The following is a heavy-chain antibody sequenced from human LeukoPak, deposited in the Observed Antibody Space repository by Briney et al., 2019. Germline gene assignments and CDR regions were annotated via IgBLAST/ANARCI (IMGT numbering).Heavy chain of an antibody. Sequence: SETPSLTCTVSGGSISSYYWNWIRQPPGKGLEWIGYIYYSGSTNYNPSLKSRVTISVDTSKNQFSLKLSSVTAADTAVYYCARDTGTVTRHFDYWGQGTLVTVSS. J-gene: IGHJ4*02. CDR3: ARDTGTVTRHFDY. D-gene: IGHD4-17*01. CDR2: IYYSGST. CDR1: GGSISSYY. V-gene: IGHV4-59*01.